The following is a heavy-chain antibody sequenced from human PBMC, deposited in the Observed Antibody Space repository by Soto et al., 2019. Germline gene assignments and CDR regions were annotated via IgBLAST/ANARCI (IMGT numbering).Heavy chain of an antibody. CDR2: ISSSGST. D-gene: IGHD2-21*02. CDR3: ARSGVTGIVIPSHWFDP. V-gene: IGHV4-31*03. J-gene: IGHJ5*02. CDR1: GDSIGGVGY. Sequence: PSETLSLTCTVSGDSIGGVGYWSWIRQFPGRGLEWIGCISSSGSTYYNPALNNRISLSLDTSQNQFSLKLLSVTAADTAIYYCARSGVTGIVIPSHWFDPWGQGTLGTGSS.